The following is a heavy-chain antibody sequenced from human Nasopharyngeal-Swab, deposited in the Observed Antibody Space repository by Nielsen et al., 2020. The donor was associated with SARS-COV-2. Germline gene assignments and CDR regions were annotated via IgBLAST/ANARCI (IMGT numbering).Heavy chain of an antibody. CDR2: IYYTVNT. Sequence: SETLSLTCTVSGGSIGSYFWSWIRQPPGKELEWIGYIYYTVNTNYNPSLESRVTISMDKSRNQFSLTLSSVSAADTAVYFCARAIGVKAFDIWGQGTVVTVSS. D-gene: IGHD3-3*01. CDR1: GGSIGSYF. V-gene: IGHV4-59*13. CDR3: ARAIGVKAFDI. J-gene: IGHJ3*02.